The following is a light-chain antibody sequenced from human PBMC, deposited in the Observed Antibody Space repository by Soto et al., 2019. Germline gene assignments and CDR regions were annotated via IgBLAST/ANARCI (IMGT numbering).Light chain of an antibody. CDR3: QQYYTWPPALT. V-gene: IGKV3-15*01. Sequence: DIVMTQSPASLSVSPGEGVSLSCRASQSVCNDLAWYQQIPGQAPRLLIYGASTRATSVPARFTGSGSGTDFTLTISSLQSEDFAVYYCQQYYTWPPALTFGQGTRVDI. CDR2: GAS. CDR1: QSVCND. J-gene: IGKJ1*01.